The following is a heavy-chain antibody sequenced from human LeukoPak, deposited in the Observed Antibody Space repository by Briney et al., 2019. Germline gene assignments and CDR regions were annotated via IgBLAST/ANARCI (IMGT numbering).Heavy chain of an antibody. D-gene: IGHD1-14*01. CDR3: ARSKVYPNDY. V-gene: IGHV1-2*02. J-gene: IGHJ4*02. Sequence: ASVKVSCKASGYTFTGYYMHWVRQAPGQGLEWMGWINPNGGGTNYQGRVTMTRDTSISTVYMELSRLRSDDTAVYYCARSKVYPNDYWGQGTLVTVSS. CDR2: INPNGGGT. CDR1: GYTFTGYY.